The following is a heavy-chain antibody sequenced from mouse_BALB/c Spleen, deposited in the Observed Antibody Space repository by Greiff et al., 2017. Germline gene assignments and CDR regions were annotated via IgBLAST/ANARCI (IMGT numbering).Heavy chain of an antibody. J-gene: IGHJ3*01. CDR2: ISDGGSYT. Sequence: EVKVVESGGGLVKPGGSLKLSCAASGFTFSDYYMYWVRQTPEKRLEWVATISDGGSYTYYPDSVKGRFTISRDNAKNNLYLQMSSLKSEDTAMYYCARDENYYGSSYGYWGQGTLVTVSA. CDR1: GFTFSDYY. CDR3: ARDENYYGSSYGY. V-gene: IGHV5-4*02. D-gene: IGHD1-1*01.